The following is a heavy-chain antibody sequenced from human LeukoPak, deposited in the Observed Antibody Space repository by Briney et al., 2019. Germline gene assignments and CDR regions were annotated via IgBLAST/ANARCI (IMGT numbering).Heavy chain of an antibody. CDR3: ARSEHIVVVTAMGSLDY. V-gene: IGHV1-69*13. CDR1: GGTFSSYA. Sequence: SVKVSCKASGGTFSSYAISWVRQAPGQGLEWMGGIIPIFGTANYAQKFQGRVTITADESTSTAYTGLSSLRSEDTAVYYCARSEHIVVVTAMGSLDYWGQGTLVTVSS. CDR2: IIPIFGTA. D-gene: IGHD2-21*02. J-gene: IGHJ4*02.